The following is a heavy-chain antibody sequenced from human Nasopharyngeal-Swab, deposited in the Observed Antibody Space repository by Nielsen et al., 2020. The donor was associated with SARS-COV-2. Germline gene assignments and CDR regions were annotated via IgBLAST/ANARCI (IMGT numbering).Heavy chain of an antibody. CDR3: ARLSDYYDSSGHDDPYFDY. D-gene: IGHD3-22*01. J-gene: IGHJ4*02. CDR2: IIPIFGTA. V-gene: IGHV1-69*01. Sequence: WVRQAPGQGLEWMGGIIPIFGTANYAQKFQGRVTITADESTSTAYMELSSLRSEDTAVYYCARLSDYYDSSGHDDPYFDYWGQGTLVTVSS.